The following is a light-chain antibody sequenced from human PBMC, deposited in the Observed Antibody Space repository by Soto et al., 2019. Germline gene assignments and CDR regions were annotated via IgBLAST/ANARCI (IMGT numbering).Light chain of an antibody. V-gene: IGKV3-20*01. J-gene: IGKJ5*01. Sequence: EIVLTQSPGTLSLSPGERATLSFRASQNIRSNYLAWYQQKPGQAPRLLIYGASSRATGIPDRFSGSGSGTDFTLTISRLEPEDFAMYYCHQYGISPPVTFGQGTRLEIK. CDR1: QNIRSNY. CDR3: HQYGISPPVT. CDR2: GAS.